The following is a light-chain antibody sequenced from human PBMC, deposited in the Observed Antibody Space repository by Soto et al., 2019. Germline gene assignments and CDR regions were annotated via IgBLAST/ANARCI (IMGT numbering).Light chain of an antibody. J-gene: IGKJ1*01. CDR3: QQDGSSPSWT. CDR1: QSVLYNSDNKNS. Sequence: DIVMTQSPDSLAVSLGERATINCKSSQSVLYNSDNKNSLAWYQQKPGQPPKLLIYWASSRESGVPDRFSGSGSGTDFALTISSIQAEDVAVYYCQQDGSSPSWTFGQGTKVESK. V-gene: IGKV4-1*01. CDR2: WAS.